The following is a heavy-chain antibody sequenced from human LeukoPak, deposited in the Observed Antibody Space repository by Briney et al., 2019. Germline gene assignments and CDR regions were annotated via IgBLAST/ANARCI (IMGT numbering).Heavy chain of an antibody. D-gene: IGHD2-2*01. CDR3: TRERYCSGASCYSDNTYFDS. CDR2: IRNDGGYT. J-gene: IGHJ4*02. Sequence: GSLRLSCAASGFTLSNYGLHWVRQAPGKGLECVSFIRNDGGYTFYAGSVRGRFTISRDNSKNTLYMQMNNLRVEDTAVYYCTRERYCSGASCYSDNTYFDSWGQGTLVTVSS. CDR1: GFTLSNYG. V-gene: IGHV3-30*02.